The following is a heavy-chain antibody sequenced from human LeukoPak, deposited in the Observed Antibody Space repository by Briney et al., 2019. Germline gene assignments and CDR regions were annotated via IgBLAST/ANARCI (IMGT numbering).Heavy chain of an antibody. J-gene: IGHJ4*02. Sequence: GGSLRLSCAASGFTVSSNYMSWLPQAPGKGLEWGSVIYSGGSTYYADSVKGRFTITRDNSKNTLYLQMNSLRDEDTAVYYCARQFMGYSSRWYHFDYWGQGTLVTVSS. CDR3: ARQFMGYSSRWYHFDY. V-gene: IGHV3-53*01. D-gene: IGHD6-13*01. CDR1: GFTVSSNY. CDR2: IYSGGST.